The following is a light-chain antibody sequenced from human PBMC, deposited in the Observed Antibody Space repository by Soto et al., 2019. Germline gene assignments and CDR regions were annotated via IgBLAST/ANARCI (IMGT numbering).Light chain of an antibody. Sequence: QLVLTQPASVSGSPGQSITVSCTGSNSDVGAYNYVSWYQQHPGKAPKLMIYDVSNRPSGVSNRFSGSKSGNTASLTISGLQAEDEADYYCSSYTSRSTLDVVFGGGTKLTVL. CDR1: NSDVGAYNY. CDR3: SSYTSRSTLDVV. V-gene: IGLV2-14*01. CDR2: DVS. J-gene: IGLJ2*01.